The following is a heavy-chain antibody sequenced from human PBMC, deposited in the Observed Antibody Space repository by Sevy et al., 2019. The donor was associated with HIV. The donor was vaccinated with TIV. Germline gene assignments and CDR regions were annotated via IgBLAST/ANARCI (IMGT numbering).Heavy chain of an antibody. V-gene: IGHV3-30*18. D-gene: IGHD2-21*01. J-gene: IGHJ4*02. CDR3: AKRDLNHQFLLEY. Sequence: GGSLRLSCAASGFTFSRYVMHWVRQAPGKGLEWLAVLSYDGSDESYADSVRGRFTISRDNSKNTLFLQMNSLRAEDTAVYYCAKRDLNHQFLLEYWGQGTLVTVSS. CDR1: GFTFSRYV. CDR2: LSYDGSDE.